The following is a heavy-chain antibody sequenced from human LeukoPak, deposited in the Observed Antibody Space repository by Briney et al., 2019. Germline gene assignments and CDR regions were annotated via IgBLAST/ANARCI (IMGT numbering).Heavy chain of an antibody. Sequence: GGSLRLSCAASGFTVSSNYMSWVRQAPGKGLEWVSVIYSGGSTYYADSVKGRFTISRDNSKNTLYLQMNSLRAEDTAVYYCARDLVADYYGMDVWGQGTTVTVSS. CDR1: GFTVSSNY. V-gene: IGHV3-53*01. J-gene: IGHJ6*02. D-gene: IGHD2-8*02. CDR2: IYSGGST. CDR3: ARDLVADYYGMDV.